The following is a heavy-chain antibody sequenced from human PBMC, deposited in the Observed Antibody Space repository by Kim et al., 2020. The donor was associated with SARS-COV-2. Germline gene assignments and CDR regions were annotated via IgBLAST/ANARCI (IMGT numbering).Heavy chain of an antibody. CDR3: ASKAVAGDGFGY. CDR2: INHSGST. CDR1: GGSFSGYY. Sequence: SETLSLTCAVYGGSFSGYYWSWIRQPPGKGLEWIGEINHSGSTNYNPSLKSRVTISVDTSKNQFSLKLSSVTAADTAVYYCASKAVAGDGFGYWGQGTLVTVSS. D-gene: IGHD6-19*01. V-gene: IGHV4-34*01. J-gene: IGHJ4*02.